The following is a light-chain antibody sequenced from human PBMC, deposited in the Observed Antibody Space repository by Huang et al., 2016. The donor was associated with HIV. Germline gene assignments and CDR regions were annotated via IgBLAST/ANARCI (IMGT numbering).Light chain of an antibody. CDR3: QQYDKWPPGLT. CDR1: QNVRTN. J-gene: IGKJ4*01. Sequence: EIKMTQSPATLSVSPGGRVTPSCRASQNVRTNLAWYQQKTGQAPRLLIYDTSTMASGIPARFSGSGSGTEFTLTISGLQSEDFAIYYCQQYDKWPPGLTFGGGTKVEI. V-gene: IGKV3D-15*01. CDR2: DTS.